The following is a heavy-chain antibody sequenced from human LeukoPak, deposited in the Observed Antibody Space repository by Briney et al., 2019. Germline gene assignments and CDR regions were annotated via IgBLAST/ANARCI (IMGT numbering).Heavy chain of an antibody. J-gene: IGHJ4*02. V-gene: IGHV4-34*01. CDR1: GGSFSGYY. Sequence: SETLSLTCAVYGGSFSGYYWSWIRQPPGKGLEWIGEINHSGSTNYNPSLKSRVTISVDTSKNQFSLKLSSVTAADTAVYYCARGRLWFGELRRILDYWGQGTLVTVSS. D-gene: IGHD3-10*01. CDR2: INHSGST. CDR3: ARGRLWFGELRRILDY.